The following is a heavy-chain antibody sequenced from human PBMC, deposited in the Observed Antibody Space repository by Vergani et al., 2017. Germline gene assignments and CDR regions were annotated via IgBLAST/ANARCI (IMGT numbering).Heavy chain of an antibody. CDR1: GYSISSGYY. CDR2: IYYSGST. Sequence: QVQLQESGPGLVKPSETLSLTCAVSGYSISSGYYWGWIRQPPGKGLEWIGSIYYSGSTYYNPSLKSRVTISVDTSKNQFSLKLSSVTAADTAVYYCARDQMTVVTDXFDYWGQGTLVTVSS. CDR3: ARDQMTVVTDXFDY. V-gene: IGHV4-38-2*02. J-gene: IGHJ4*02. D-gene: IGHD4-23*01.